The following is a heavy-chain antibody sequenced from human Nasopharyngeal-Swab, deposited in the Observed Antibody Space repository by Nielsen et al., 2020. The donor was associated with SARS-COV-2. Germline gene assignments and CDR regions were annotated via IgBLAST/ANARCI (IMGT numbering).Heavy chain of an antibody. CDR3: ARGREAVPGF. V-gene: IGHV4-59*01. CDR2: IYYSGSARSGST. Sequence: SETLSLTCTVSGGSINNYYWSWIRQPPGKGLEWIGYIYYSGSARSGSTNYNPSLKSRVTISVDTSKNQFSLKLSSMTAADTAVYYCARGREAVPGFWGQGTLVTVSS. D-gene: IGHD1-26*01. CDR1: GGSINNYY. J-gene: IGHJ4*02.